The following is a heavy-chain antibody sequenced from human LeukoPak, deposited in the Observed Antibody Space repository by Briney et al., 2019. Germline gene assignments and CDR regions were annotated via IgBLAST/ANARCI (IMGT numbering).Heavy chain of an antibody. CDR1: GGTFSSYA. J-gene: IGHJ4*02. D-gene: IGHD6-13*01. CDR3: ARTPNYYSSSWYYFDY. Sequence: SVKVSCTASGGTFSSYAISWVRQAPGQGLEWMGRIIPILGIANYAQKFQGRVTITADKSTSTAYMELSSLRSEDTAVYYCARTPNYYSSSWYYFDYWGQGTLVTVSS. V-gene: IGHV1-69*04. CDR2: IIPILGIA.